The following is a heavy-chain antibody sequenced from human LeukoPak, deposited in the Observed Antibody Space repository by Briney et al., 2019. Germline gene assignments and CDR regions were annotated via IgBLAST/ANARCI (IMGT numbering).Heavy chain of an antibody. Sequence: GESLKISCEGSGYNFATYWIGWVRQMPGKGLEWMGIIYPGDSDTRYSPSFQGQVTISADKSISTAYLQWRSLKASDTAMYYCARHSEEYTSTSRFDPWGQGTLVTASS. CDR1: GYNFATYW. CDR3: ARHSEEYTSTSRFDP. D-gene: IGHD6-6*01. J-gene: IGHJ5*02. V-gene: IGHV5-51*01. CDR2: IYPGDSDT.